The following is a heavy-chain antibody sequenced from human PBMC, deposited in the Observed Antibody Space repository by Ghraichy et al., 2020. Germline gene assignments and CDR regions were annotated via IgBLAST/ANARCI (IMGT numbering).Heavy chain of an antibody. D-gene: IGHD6-13*01. V-gene: IGHV3-23*01. CDR1: GFTFSSYA. CDR2: ISGSGGST. Sequence: GGSLRLSCAASGFTFSSYAMSWVRQAPGKGLEWVSAISGSGGSTYYADSVKGRFTISRDNSKNTLYLQMNSLRAEDTAVYYCAKHDFSSWYKYYYYYGMDVWGQGTTVTVSS. CDR3: AKHDFSSWYKYYYYYGMDV. J-gene: IGHJ6*02.